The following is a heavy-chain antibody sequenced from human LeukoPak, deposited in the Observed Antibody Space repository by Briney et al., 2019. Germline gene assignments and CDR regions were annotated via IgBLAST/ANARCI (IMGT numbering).Heavy chain of an antibody. CDR1: GYTLTELS. CDR3: ARDRGIAARHRAYYYYGMDV. Sequence: ASVKVSCKVSGYTLTELSMHWVRQAPGKGLEWMGGFDPEDGETIYAQKFQGRVTMTEDTSTDTAYMELRSLRSDDTAVYYCARDRGIAARHRAYYYYGMDVWGQGTTVTVSS. V-gene: IGHV1-24*01. D-gene: IGHD6-6*01. CDR2: FDPEDGET. J-gene: IGHJ6*02.